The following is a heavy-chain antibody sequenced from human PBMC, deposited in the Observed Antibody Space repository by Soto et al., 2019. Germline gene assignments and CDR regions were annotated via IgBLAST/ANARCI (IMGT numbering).Heavy chain of an antibody. Sequence: QVQLVQSGAEVKKPGASVKVSCKTSGYTLTGFDINWVRQATGQGLEWMGWMNPNSANTAYAQKFQGRVTMTRNTSIITAYMELSSLRSEDTAVYYCARERSSGAFDIWGQGTMVTVSS. CDR1: GYTLTGFD. D-gene: IGHD1-26*01. J-gene: IGHJ3*02. V-gene: IGHV1-8*01. CDR2: MNPNSANT. CDR3: ARERSSGAFDI.